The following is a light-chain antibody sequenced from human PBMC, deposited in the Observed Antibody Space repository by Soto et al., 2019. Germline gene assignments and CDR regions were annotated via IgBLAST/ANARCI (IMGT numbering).Light chain of an antibody. CDR1: QGISSD. J-gene: IGKJ4*01. V-gene: IGKV1-8*01. CDR3: QQYYSYPLT. Sequence: AIRMTQSPSSFSASTGDRVTITCRARQGISSDLAWYQQKPGKAPKLLIYAASTLQSGVPSRFSGSGSGTDFTLTISCLQSEDFATYYCQQYYSYPLTFGGGTKVEIK. CDR2: AAS.